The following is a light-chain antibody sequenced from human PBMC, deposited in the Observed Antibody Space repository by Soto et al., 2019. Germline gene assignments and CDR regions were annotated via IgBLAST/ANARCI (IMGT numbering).Light chain of an antibody. J-gene: IGLJ2*01. Sequence: QPVLTQPPSVSGAPGQRVTISCTGNSSNIGTTYDVHWYRHLPGAAPKLLIYDNTYRPSGVPDRFSGSKSGTSASLAITGLQAEDEAYYYCQSFDSSLSASIFGGGTKVTVL. CDR2: DNT. CDR3: QSFDSSLSASI. CDR1: SSNIGTTYD. V-gene: IGLV1-40*01.